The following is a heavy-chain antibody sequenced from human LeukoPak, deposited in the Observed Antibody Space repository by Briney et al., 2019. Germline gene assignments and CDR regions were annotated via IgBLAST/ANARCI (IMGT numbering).Heavy chain of an antibody. CDR1: DGSISSSSYY. CDR3: ARYEPSSSGAPSDY. D-gene: IGHD6-13*01. Sequence: SETLSLTCTVSDGSISSSSYYWGWIRQPPGKGLEWIGSIYYSGSTYYNPSLKSRVTISVDTSKNQFSLKLTSVTAADTAMYYCARYEPSSSGAPSDYWGQGILVTVSS. J-gene: IGHJ4*02. CDR2: IYYSGST. V-gene: IGHV4-39*07.